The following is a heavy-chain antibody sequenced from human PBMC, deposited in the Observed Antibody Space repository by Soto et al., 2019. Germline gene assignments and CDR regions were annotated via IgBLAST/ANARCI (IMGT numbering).Heavy chain of an antibody. Sequence: EVQLLESGGGLVQPGGSLSLSCEASGFTFSSYAMSWVRQAPGKGLEWVSSFTADGGTYYADSVKGRFTISRDNSKDTLYLQMNSLRAEDTALYYCARRLTVPYDYWGQGTLVTVSS. CDR1: GFTFSSYA. CDR2: FTADGGT. J-gene: IGHJ4*02. CDR3: ARRLTVPYDY. D-gene: IGHD2-2*01. V-gene: IGHV3-23*01.